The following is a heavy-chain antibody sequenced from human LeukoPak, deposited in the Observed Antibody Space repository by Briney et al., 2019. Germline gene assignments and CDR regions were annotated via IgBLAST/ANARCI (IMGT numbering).Heavy chain of an antibody. Sequence: GESLQISCKGSGYSFTNNWIGWVRQMPGKGLEWMGITYPGDSNTRYSPSFQGQVTISADKSITTAYLQWSSLKASDTAIYYCARIMGTSTSSTLDYWGQGTLVTVSS. D-gene: IGHD2-2*01. CDR3: ARIMGTSTSSTLDY. V-gene: IGHV5-51*01. CDR1: GYSFTNNW. J-gene: IGHJ4*02. CDR2: TYPGDSNT.